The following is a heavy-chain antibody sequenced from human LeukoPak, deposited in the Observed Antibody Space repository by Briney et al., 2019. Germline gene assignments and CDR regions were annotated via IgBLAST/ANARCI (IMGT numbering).Heavy chain of an antibody. CDR3: ARVLRYFDPRPLLDYYGMGV. CDR1: GYTFTSYG. Sequence: GASVKVSCKASGYTFTSYGISWVRQAPGQGLEWMGWISAYNGNTNYAQKLQGRVTMTTDTSTSTAYMELRSLRSDDTAVYYCARVLRYFDPRPLLDYYGMGVWGQGTTVTVSS. V-gene: IGHV1-18*01. J-gene: IGHJ6*02. D-gene: IGHD3-9*01. CDR2: ISAYNGNT.